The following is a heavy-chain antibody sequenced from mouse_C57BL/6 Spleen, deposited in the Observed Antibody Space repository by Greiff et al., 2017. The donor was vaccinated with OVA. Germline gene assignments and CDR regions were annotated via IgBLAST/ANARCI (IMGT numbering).Heavy chain of an antibody. V-gene: IGHV1-52*01. CDR1: GYTFTSYW. D-gene: IGHD2-14*01. CDR3: SRLLEGYYSMDY. CDR2: IDPSDSET. J-gene: IGHJ4*01. Sequence: QVQLQQPGAELVRPGSSVKLSCKASGYTFTSYWLHWVKQRPIQGLEWIGNIDPSDSETNYNQKFTDKATLTVDKSSSTAYMQLSSLTSEDSAVYVCSRLLEGYYSMDYWGQGTSVTVSS.